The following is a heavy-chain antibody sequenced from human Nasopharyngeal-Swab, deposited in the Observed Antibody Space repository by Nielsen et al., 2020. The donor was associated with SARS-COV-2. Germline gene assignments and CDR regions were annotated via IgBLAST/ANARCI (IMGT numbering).Heavy chain of an antibody. V-gene: IGHV3-30-3*01. D-gene: IGHD3-10*01. J-gene: IGHJ6*02. CDR3: ARWFGELEHDYYYHGMDV. CDR1: GFTFSSYA. Sequence: GGSLRLSCAASGFTFSSYAMHWVRQAPGKGLEWVAVISYDGSNKYYADSVKGRFTISRDNSKNTLYLQMNSLRAEDTAVYYCARWFGELEHDYYYHGMDVWGQGTTVTVSS. CDR2: ISYDGSNK.